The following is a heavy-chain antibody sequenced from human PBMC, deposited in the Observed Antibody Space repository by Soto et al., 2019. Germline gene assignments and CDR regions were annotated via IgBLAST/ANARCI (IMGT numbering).Heavy chain of an antibody. J-gene: IGHJ4*02. CDR2: INPDSGAT. V-gene: IGHV1-2*02. CDR3: ARGDYGTGGYPFPYFDY. D-gene: IGHD2-8*02. Sequence: HEHLVQSGAEVKRPGASLKVSCKASGYSFTGYYIHWVRQAPGQGLEWMGWINPDSGATNYAQNFKGRVTLTSGTSISTASMDLTSLTSDDTAVYYCARGDYGTGGYPFPYFDYWGQGTLVIVSS. CDR1: GYSFTGYY.